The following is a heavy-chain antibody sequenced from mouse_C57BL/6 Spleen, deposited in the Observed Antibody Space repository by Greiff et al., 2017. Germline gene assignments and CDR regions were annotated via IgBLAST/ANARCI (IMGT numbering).Heavy chain of an antibody. CDR3: ARLYYGNYGWFAY. J-gene: IGHJ3*01. CDR1: GYTFTDYN. CDR2: INPNNGGT. V-gene: IGHV1-18*01. Sequence: EVQLQESGPELVKPGASVKIPCKASGYTFTDYNMDWVKQSHGKSLEWIGDINPNNGGTIYNQKFKGKATLTVDKSSSTAYMELRSLTSEDTAVYYCARLYYGNYGWFAYWGQGTLVTVSA. D-gene: IGHD2-1*01.